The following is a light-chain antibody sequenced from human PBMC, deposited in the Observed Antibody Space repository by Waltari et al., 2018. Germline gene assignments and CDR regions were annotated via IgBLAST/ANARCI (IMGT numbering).Light chain of an antibody. CDR2: DAS. CDR3: QQYGSSPGYT. J-gene: IGKJ2*01. V-gene: IGKV3D-20*01. Sequence: EIVLTQSPATLSLSPGERATPSCGASQSVSSGYLAWYQQKPGLTPRLLIYDASSTATGIPDRFSGSGSGTDFALNISRLEPEDFAVYYCQQYGSSPGYTFGQGTKLEIK. CDR1: QSVSSGY.